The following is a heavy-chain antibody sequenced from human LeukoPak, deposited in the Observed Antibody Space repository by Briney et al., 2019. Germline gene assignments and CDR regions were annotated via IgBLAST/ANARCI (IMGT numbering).Heavy chain of an antibody. J-gene: IGHJ5*02. CDR1: GGSISSGGYY. CDR2: IYYSGST. D-gene: IGHD2-2*01. V-gene: IGHV4-31*03. CDR3: ARLGIVVVPAAQTWFDP. Sequence: TLSLTCTVSGGSISSGGYYWSWIRQHPGKGLEWIGYIYYSGSTYYNPSLKSRVTISVDTSKNQFSLKLSSVTAADTAVYYCARLGIVVVPAAQTWFDPWGQGTLVTVSS.